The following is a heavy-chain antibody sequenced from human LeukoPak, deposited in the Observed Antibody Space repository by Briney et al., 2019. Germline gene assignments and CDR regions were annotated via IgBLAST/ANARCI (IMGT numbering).Heavy chain of an antibody. Sequence: SGGSLRLSCAASGFTFSSYGMHWVRQAPGKGLEWVAVISYHGSSQYYADSVKGRFTISRDTLKNTLYLQMFSLRPEDTAIYYCARAGPNDHRFDYWGQGTRVTVSS. D-gene: IGHD1-1*01. CDR1: GFTFSSYG. CDR3: ARAGPNDHRFDY. V-gene: IGHV3-30*03. CDR2: ISYHGSSQ. J-gene: IGHJ4*02.